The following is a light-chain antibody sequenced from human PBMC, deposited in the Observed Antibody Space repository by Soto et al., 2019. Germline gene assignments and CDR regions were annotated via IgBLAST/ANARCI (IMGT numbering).Light chain of an antibody. CDR3: QQSYSTPLT. V-gene: IGKV1-39*01. J-gene: IGKJ4*01. CDR2: AAS. Sequence: EMQKTQAASSLSSCVGDKDKKTCRASQSISSYLNWYQQKPGKAPKLLIYAASSLQSGVPSRFSGSGSGTDFTLTISSLQPEDFATYYCQQSYSTPLTFGGGTKVDIK. CDR1: QSISSY.